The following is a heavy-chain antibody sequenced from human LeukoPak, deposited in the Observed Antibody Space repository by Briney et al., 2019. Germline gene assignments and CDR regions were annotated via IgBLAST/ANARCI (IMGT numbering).Heavy chain of an antibody. CDR1: GGSISSYY. V-gene: IGHV4-59*01. Sequence: SETLSLTCNVSGGSISSYYWSWIRQPPGKGLEWIGYIYYSGSTNYNPSLKSRVTISVDTSKNQFSLKLSSVTAADTAVYYCARDSLWFGSGMDVWGKGTTVTVSS. CDR3: ARDSLWFGSGMDV. CDR2: IYYSGST. J-gene: IGHJ6*04. D-gene: IGHD3-10*01.